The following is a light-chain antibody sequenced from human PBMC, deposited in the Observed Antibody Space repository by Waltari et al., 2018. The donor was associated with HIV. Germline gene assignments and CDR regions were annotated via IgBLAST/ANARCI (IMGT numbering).Light chain of an antibody. CDR2: WAS. CDR3: QQYYSTPLT. V-gene: IGKV4-1*01. Sequence: DIVKTQSPDSLVVSLGERATINCKSSQSVLYSSNNKNYLAWYQQKLGQPPKLLIYWASTRESGVPDRFSGSGSGTDFTLTISSLQAEDVAVYYCQQYYSTPLTFGQGTKVEI. J-gene: IGKJ1*01. CDR1: QSVLYSSNNKNY.